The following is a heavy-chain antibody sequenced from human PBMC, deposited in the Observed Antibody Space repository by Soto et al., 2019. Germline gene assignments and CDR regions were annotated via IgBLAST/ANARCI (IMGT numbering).Heavy chain of an antibody. Sequence: GASVKVSCKASGGTFSSYAISRVRQAPGQRLEWKGGIIPIFGTANHAQKFQGRVTITADESTSTAYMELSSLRSEDTAVYYCATTYYYDSSGPQGAFDIWGQGTMVTVSS. CDR3: ATTYYYDSSGPQGAFDI. J-gene: IGHJ3*02. D-gene: IGHD3-22*01. V-gene: IGHV1-69*13. CDR1: GGTFSSYA. CDR2: IIPIFGTA.